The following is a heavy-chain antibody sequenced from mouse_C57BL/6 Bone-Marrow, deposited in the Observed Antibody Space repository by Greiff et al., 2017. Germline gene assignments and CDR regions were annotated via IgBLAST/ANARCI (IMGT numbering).Heavy chain of an antibody. J-gene: IGHJ2*01. CDR2: IYPTSGRT. CDR1: GYTFTSYW. D-gene: IGHD4-1*01. Sequence: QVQLQQPGAELVKPGASVKMSCKASGYTFTSYWITWVKQRPGQGLEWIGDIYPTSGRTNYNEKFKSKAILTVDSSSNTAYMQLSSLTSEDSAVLYCARSGPLGGSVDYGGQGTALTVSA. V-gene: IGHV1-55*01. CDR3: ARSGPLGGSVDY.